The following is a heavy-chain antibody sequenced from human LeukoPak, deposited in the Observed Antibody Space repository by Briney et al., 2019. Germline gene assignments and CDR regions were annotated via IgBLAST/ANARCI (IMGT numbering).Heavy chain of an antibody. CDR3: AGVLRFLEWLPDAFDI. CDR1: GGSFSSDDYY. V-gene: IGHV4-61*02. CDR2: IYTSGST. Sequence: SETLSLTCTVSGGSFSSDDYYWSWIRQPPGKGLEWIGRIYTSGSTNYNPSLKSRVTMSVDTSKNQFSLKLSSVTAADTAVYYCAGVLRFLEWLPDAFDIWGQGTMVTVSS. J-gene: IGHJ3*02. D-gene: IGHD3-3*01.